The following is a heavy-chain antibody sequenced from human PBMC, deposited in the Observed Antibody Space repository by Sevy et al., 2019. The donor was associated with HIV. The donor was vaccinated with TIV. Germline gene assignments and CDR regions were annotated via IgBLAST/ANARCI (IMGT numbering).Heavy chain of an antibody. CDR1: GLTFSNFG. CDR3: SRESGSDWYVDH. Sequence: GGSLRLSCAASGLTFSNFGMHWVRQAAGKGLEWVAAIFSDGTTKYYGDSVKGRFTISRDNSKNTLYLQMSRLTGEDTAVYYCSRESGSDWYVDHWGQGTLVTASS. J-gene: IGHJ4*02. V-gene: IGHV3-33*01. CDR2: IFSDGTTK. D-gene: IGHD2-21*02.